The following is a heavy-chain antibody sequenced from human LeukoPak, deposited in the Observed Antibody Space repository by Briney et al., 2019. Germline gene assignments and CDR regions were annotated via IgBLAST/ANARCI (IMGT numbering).Heavy chain of an antibody. CDR1: GGSISSGGYS. V-gene: IGHV4-30-2*01. CDR2: LYHSGST. J-gene: IGHJ5*02. D-gene: IGHD3-22*01. CDR3: ARGIQEDYYDSSGYYYSWFDP. Sequence: SQTLSLTCAVSGGSISSGGYSWSWIRQPPGKGLEWIGYLYHSGSTYYSPSLKSRVTISVDRSKNQFSLKLSSVTAADTAVYYCARGIQEDYYDSSGYYYSWFDPWGQGTLVTVSS.